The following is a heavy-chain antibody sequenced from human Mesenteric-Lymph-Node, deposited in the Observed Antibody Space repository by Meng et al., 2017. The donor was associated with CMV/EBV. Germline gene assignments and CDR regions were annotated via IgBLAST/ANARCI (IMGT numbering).Heavy chain of an antibody. CDR3: ARKVGYCSSTSCQDWFDP. J-gene: IGHJ5*02. CDR1: GYTFTGYY. V-gene: IGHV1-69*05. D-gene: IGHD2-2*01. Sequence: SVKVSCKASGYTFTGYYMHWVRQAPGQGLEWMGGIIPIFGTANYAQKFQGRVTITTDESTSTAYMELSSLRSEDTAVYYCARKVGYCSSTSCQDWFDPWGQGTLVTVSS. CDR2: IIPIFGTA.